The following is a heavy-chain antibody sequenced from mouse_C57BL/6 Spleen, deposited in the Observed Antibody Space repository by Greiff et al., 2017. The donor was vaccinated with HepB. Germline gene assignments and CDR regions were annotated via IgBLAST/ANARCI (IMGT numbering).Heavy chain of an antibody. CDR1: GYTFTDHT. V-gene: IGHV1-78*01. D-gene: IGHD2-1*01. J-gene: IGHJ3*01. Sequence: VQLQQSDAELVKPGASVKISCKVSGYTFTDHTIHWMKQRPEQGLEWIGYIYPRDGSTKYNEKFKGKATLTADKSSSTAYMQRNSLNSEDSAVYLCAREGGIDYGNPAWFAYWGQGTLVTVSA. CDR2: IYPRDGST. CDR3: AREGGIDYGNPAWFAY.